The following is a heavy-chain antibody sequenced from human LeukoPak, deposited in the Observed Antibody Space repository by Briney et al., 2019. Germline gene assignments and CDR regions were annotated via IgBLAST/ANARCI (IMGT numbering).Heavy chain of an antibody. CDR1: GFTFSSYW. V-gene: IGHV3-74*01. Sequence: GGSLRLSCAASGFTFSSYWMDWVRQAPGKGLVWVSGINSDGSYTRYAESVKGRFTISRDNAKNTLYLQMNSLRAEDTAVYYCAREGRGYSYAFEYWGQGTLVTVSS. D-gene: IGHD5-18*01. CDR3: AREGRGYSYAFEY. J-gene: IGHJ4*02. CDR2: INSDGSYT.